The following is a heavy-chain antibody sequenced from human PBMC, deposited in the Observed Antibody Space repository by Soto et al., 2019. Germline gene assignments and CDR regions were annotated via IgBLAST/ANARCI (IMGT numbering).Heavy chain of an antibody. D-gene: IGHD5-12*01. CDR2: INPNSGGT. J-gene: IGHJ4*02. CDR3: ARARGYSGYDPDY. Sequence: ASVKVSCKASGYTFTGYYMHWVRQAPGQGLEWMGWINPNSGGTNYAQKFQGRVIMTRDTSISTAYMELSRLRSDDTAVYYCARARGYSGYDPDYWGQGTLVTVSS. CDR1: GYTFTGYY. V-gene: IGHV1-2*02.